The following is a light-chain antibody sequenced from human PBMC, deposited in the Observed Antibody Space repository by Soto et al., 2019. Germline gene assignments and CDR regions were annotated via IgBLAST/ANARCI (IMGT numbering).Light chain of an antibody. Sequence: DIPMTQSPSTLSASVGDRVTITCRASQSISSWLAWYQQKPGKAPKLLIYKASSLESGVPSRSSGSGSGTEFTLTISSLQPDDFATYYCQQYNSYPYTFGQGTKLEIK. CDR1: QSISSW. CDR2: KAS. V-gene: IGKV1-5*03. CDR3: QQYNSYPYT. J-gene: IGKJ2*01.